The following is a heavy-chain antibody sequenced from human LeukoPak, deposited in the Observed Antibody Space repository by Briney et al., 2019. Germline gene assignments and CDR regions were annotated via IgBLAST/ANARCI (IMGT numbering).Heavy chain of an antibody. CDR3: AKDHGRLWFGELPKYYFDY. J-gene: IGHJ4*02. CDR2: ISGSGGST. V-gene: IGHV3-23*01. CDR1: GFTFSSYG. D-gene: IGHD3-10*01. Sequence: GGSLRLSCAASGFTFSSYGMSWVRQAPGKGLEWVSAISGSGGSTYYADSVKGRFTISRDNSKNTLYLQMSSLRAEDTAVYYCAKDHGRLWFGELPKYYFDYWGQGTLVTVSS.